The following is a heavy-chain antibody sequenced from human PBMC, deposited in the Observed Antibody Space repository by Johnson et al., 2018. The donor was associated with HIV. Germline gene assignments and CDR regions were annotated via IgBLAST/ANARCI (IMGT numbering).Heavy chain of an antibody. D-gene: IGHD3-22*01. J-gene: IGHJ3*02. V-gene: IGHV3-7*02. CDR1: GFTFSSYW. Sequence: VQLVESGGGLVQPGGSLRLSCAASGFTFSSYWMSWVRQSPGKGLEWVANIKQDGSEKYYVDSVKGRFTISRDNAKNSLYLQTNSLRAGDTAVYYCARGLSSGYSGYAFDIWGQGTMVTVSS. CDR3: ARGLSSGYSGYAFDI. CDR2: IKQDGSEK.